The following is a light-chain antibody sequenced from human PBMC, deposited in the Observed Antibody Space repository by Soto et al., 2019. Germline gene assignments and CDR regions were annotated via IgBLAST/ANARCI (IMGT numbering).Light chain of an antibody. CDR3: CSYAGSYTWV. Sequence: QSALTQPRSVSGSPGQSVTISCTGTSSDVGDYNYVSWYQQHPGKAPKLMIYDVSERPSGVPDRFSGSKSGNTASLNISGLQAEDEADYYCCSYAGSYTWVFGGGTKLTVL. J-gene: IGLJ3*02. CDR2: DVS. V-gene: IGLV2-11*01. CDR1: SSDVGDYNY.